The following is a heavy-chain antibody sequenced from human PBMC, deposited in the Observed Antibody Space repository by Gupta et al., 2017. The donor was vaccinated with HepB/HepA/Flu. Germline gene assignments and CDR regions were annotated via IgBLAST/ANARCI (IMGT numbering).Heavy chain of an antibody. V-gene: IGHV3-30-3*01. CDR3: AREQQQLVRGVYYYYYGMDV. D-gene: IGHD6-13*01. Sequence: QVQLVESGGGVVQPGRSLRLSCAASGFTFNSYAMQWVRQAPGKGLEWVALISFDGGNEYYADSVKGRFTISRDNSKNTLYLQMNSLRAEDTAVYYCAREQQQLVRGVYYYYYGMDVWGQGTTVTVSS. J-gene: IGHJ6*02. CDR2: ISFDGGNE. CDR1: GFTFNSYA.